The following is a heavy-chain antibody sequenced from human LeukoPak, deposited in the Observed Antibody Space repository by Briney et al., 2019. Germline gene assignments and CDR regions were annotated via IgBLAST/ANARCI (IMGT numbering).Heavy chain of an antibody. CDR1: GFIFSIYG. Sequence: PGGSLRLSCTASGFIFSIYGMHWVRQAPGKGLEWVAFIRYDGNNKYYADSVKGRFTSSRDNSKNTLYLQMNSLRAEDTAVYYCARMYGDYLGYWGQGTLVTVFS. J-gene: IGHJ4*02. D-gene: IGHD4-17*01. CDR3: ARMYGDYLGY. V-gene: IGHV3-30*02. CDR2: IRYDGNNK.